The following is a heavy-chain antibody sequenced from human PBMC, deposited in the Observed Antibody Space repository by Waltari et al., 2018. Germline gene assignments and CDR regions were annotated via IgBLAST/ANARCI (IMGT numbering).Heavy chain of an antibody. CDR3: AKTLAITDRKSPYYFDY. Sequence: EVQLLESGGGLVQPGGSLRLSCAASGFTFSSYAMSWVRQAPGKGLEWVSAISGSGGSTYYADSGKGRFTISRDNSKNTLYLQMNSLRAEDTAVYYCAKTLAITDRKSPYYFDYWGQGTLVTVSS. D-gene: IGHD5-12*01. J-gene: IGHJ4*02. CDR1: GFTFSSYA. CDR2: ISGSGGST. V-gene: IGHV3-23*01.